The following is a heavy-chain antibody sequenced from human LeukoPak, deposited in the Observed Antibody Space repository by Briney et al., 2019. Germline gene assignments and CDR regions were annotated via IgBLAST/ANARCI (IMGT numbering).Heavy chain of an antibody. V-gene: IGHV4-59*01. J-gene: IGHJ4*02. Sequence: PSETLSLTCTVSGDSINSNFWSWIRQPPGKGLEWIGYIYYSGSTNYNPSLKGRVTISIDTSKNQFSLKLNSVTAADTAVYYCARKEGTHWGQGTLVTVSS. CDR3: ARKEGTH. CDR1: GDSINSNF. D-gene: IGHD1-1*01. CDR2: IYYSGST.